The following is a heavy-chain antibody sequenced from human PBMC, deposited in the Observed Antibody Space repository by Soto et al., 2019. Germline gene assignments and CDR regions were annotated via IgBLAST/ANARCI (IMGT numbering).Heavy chain of an antibody. Sequence: EVQLVESGGGLVKPGGSLRLSCAASGFTFSNAWMNWVRQAPGKGLEWVGRIKSKTDGGTTDYAAPVKGRFTISRDDSKNTLYLQMNSLKTEDTAVYYCTTRDDYGDYLYGMDVWGQGTTVTVSS. V-gene: IGHV3-15*07. D-gene: IGHD4-17*01. CDR3: TTRDDYGDYLYGMDV. CDR1: GFTFSNAW. J-gene: IGHJ6*02. CDR2: IKSKTDGGTT.